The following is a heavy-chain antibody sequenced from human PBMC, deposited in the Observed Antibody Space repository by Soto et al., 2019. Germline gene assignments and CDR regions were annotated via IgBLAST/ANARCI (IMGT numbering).Heavy chain of an antibody. D-gene: IGHD2-15*01. CDR2: ISWNSGRI. CDR3: AKVVVAATQPQYYYFGMDV. Sequence: EVQLVESGGGLVQPGRSLRLSCAASGFIFDDYAMHWVRQAPGKGLEWVSGISWNSGRIVYADSVKGRFTTSRDNAKNSLYLQMNSLRAEDTALYYCAKVVVAATQPQYYYFGMDVWGQGTTVTVSS. J-gene: IGHJ6*02. V-gene: IGHV3-9*01. CDR1: GFIFDDYA.